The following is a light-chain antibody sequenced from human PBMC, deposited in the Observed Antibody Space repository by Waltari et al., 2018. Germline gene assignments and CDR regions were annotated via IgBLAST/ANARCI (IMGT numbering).Light chain of an antibody. J-gene: IGKJ1*01. CDR3: RQATHWPWT. CDR1: QSLGHSSGNTY. V-gene: IGKV2-30*02. CDR2: MVS. Sequence: DVVMTQSPLSLPVTLGQPASISCRSSQSLGHSSGNTYLNWFQQRPGQSPRRLIYMVSNRDSGVPDRFSGSGSGTDFTLKISRVEAEDVAVYYCRQATHWPWTFGQGTKVEIK.